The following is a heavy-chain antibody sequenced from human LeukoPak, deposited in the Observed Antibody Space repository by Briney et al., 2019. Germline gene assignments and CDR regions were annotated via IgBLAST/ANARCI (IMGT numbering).Heavy chain of an antibody. V-gene: IGHV1-69*04. D-gene: IGHD4-17*01. CDR1: GGTFSSYA. CDR2: IIPILDIA. J-gene: IGHJ5*02. CDR3: GRASTVTNNWFDP. Sequence: ASVKVSCKPSGGTFSSYAINWVRQAPGQGLEWMGRIIPILDIANYAQRLQDRVTITADKSTNTAYMELSSLRSEDTAVYYCGRASTVTNNWFDPWGQGTLVTVSS.